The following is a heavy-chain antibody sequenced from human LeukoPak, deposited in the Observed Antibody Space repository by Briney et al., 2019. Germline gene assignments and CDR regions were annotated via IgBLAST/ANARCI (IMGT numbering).Heavy chain of an antibody. V-gene: IGHV3-30-3*01. J-gene: IGHJ4*02. CDR3: ARINYDILTGYSDY. CDR1: GFTFSSYT. CDR2: ISYDGSNK. D-gene: IGHD3-9*01. Sequence: GGSLRLSCAASGFTFSSYTMPWVRQAPGKGLEWVAVISYDGSNKYYADSVKGRFTISRDNSKNTLYLQMNSLRAEDTAVYYCARINYDILTGYSDYWGQGTLVTVSS.